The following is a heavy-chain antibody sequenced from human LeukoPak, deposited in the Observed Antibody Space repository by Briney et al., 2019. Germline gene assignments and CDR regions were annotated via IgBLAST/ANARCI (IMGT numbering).Heavy chain of an antibody. CDR1: GFTFSSYA. V-gene: IGHV3-30-3*01. CDR2: ISYDGSNK. CDR3: ARAGARDYDFWSGYSSWFDP. D-gene: IGHD3-3*01. J-gene: IGHJ5*02. Sequence: PGRSLRLSCAASGFTFSSYAMHWVRQAPGKGLEWVAVISYDGSNKYYADSVKGRFTISRDNSKNTLYLQMNSLRAEDTAVYYCARAGARDYDFWSGYSSWFDPWGQGTLVTVSS.